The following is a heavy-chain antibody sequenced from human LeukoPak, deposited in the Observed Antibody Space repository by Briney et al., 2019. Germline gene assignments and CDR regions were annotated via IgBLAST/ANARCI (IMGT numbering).Heavy chain of an antibody. CDR1: GGTFSSYA. J-gene: IGHJ4*02. CDR2: IIPIFGTA. Sequence: SVKVSCKASGGTFSSYAISWVRQAPGQGLEWMGGIIPIFGTANYAQKLQGRVTITTDESTSTAYMELSSLRSEDTAVYYCARGGIAARQYYFDYWGQGTLVTVSS. V-gene: IGHV1-69*05. CDR3: ARGGIAARQYYFDY. D-gene: IGHD6-6*01.